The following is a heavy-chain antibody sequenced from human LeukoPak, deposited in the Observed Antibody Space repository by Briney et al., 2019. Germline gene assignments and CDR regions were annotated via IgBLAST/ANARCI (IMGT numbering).Heavy chain of an antibody. CDR1: GGTFSSYA. CDR2: IIPILGIA. J-gene: IGHJ3*02. Sequence: SVKVSCKASGGTFSSYAISWVPQAPGQGLEWMGRIIPILGIANYAQKFQGRVTITADKSTSTAYMELSSLRSEDTAVYYCARDHTDILTGYYRKAFDIWGQGTMVTVSS. CDR3: ARDHTDILTGYYRKAFDI. D-gene: IGHD3-9*01. V-gene: IGHV1-69*04.